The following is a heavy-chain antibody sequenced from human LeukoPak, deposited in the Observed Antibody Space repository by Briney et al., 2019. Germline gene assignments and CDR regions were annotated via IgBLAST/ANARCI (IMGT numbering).Heavy chain of an antibody. J-gene: IGHJ3*02. D-gene: IGHD5-18*01. V-gene: IGHV3-7*03. CDR2: MKPDGSEK. Sequence: GGSLRLSCAASGFTFSRQWMNWVRQAPGKGLEWVANMKPDGSEKYYADSVKGRSTISRDNSKNTLYLQMNSLRAEDTAVYYCAKDGDIQLWLRDAFDIWGQGTMVTVSS. CDR1: GFTFSRQW. CDR3: AKDGDIQLWLRDAFDI.